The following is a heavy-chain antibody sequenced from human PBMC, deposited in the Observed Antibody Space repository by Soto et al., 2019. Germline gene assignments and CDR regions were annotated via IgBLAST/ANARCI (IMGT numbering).Heavy chain of an antibody. Sequence: SSVKVSSKASGYTFTGYYMHWVRQAPGQGLEWMGWINPNSGGTNYAQKVQGRVTMTRDTSISTAYMALSRLRPDYTAVYYCVPCLLRAHSSSWYPPGCGGQGALVAVSS. D-gene: IGHD6-13*01. V-gene: IGHV1-2*02. CDR3: VPCLLRAHSSSWYPPGC. CDR1: GYTFTGYY. J-gene: IGHJ4*02. CDR2: INPNSGGT.